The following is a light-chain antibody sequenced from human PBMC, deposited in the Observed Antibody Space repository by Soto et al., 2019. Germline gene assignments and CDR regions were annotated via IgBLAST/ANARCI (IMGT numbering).Light chain of an antibody. Sequence: EIVLTQSPGTLSLSPGDRATLSCRASQSVSGTYLAWYQQRRGQAPRLLIYSASSRATGIPDRFSGSGSGTDFTLTVSRLEPEDFAVYFCQQYGSSPVTFGQGTRLEIK. CDR1: QSVSGTY. V-gene: IGKV3-20*01. CDR3: QQYGSSPVT. CDR2: SAS. J-gene: IGKJ5*01.